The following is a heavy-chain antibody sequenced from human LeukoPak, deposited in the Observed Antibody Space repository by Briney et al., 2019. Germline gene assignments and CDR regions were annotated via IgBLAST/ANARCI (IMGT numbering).Heavy chain of an antibody. D-gene: IGHD3-22*01. Sequence: GASVKVSCKASGYTFTSYGISWVRQAPGQGLEWMGWISADNGNTNYAQKLQGRVTMTTDTSTSTAYMELRSLRSDDTAVYYCARVDSYHSTRGYYYWGQGTLVTVSS. V-gene: IGHV1-18*01. J-gene: IGHJ4*02. CDR2: ISADNGNT. CDR3: ARVDSYHSTRGYYY. CDR1: GYTFTSYG.